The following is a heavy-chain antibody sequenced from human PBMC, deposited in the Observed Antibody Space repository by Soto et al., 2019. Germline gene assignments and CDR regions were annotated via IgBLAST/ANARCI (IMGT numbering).Heavy chain of an antibody. CDR2: INPSGDST. D-gene: IGHD7-27*01. CDR3: ARDAWGPDY. Sequence: QVQLVQSGAEVKKPGASVNVSCKIKTSGHTFPSYNVHWVRQAPGQGLEWMGIINPSGDSTTYAQKFQGRVSMTRASSTTIVYMELGSLRSEDTAVYYCARDAWGPDYWGQGTLVTVSS. J-gene: IGHJ4*02. V-gene: IGHV1-46*01. CDR1: GHTFPSYN.